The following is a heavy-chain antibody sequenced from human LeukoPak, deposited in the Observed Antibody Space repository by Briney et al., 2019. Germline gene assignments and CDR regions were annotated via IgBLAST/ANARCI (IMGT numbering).Heavy chain of an antibody. D-gene: IGHD3-16*01. J-gene: IGHJ4*02. CDR3: ARVGEHVGEFDY. CDR1: GGTFSSYA. CDR2: IIPIFGTA. Sequence: SVKVSCKASGGTFSSYAISWVRQAPRQGLERMGGIIPIFGTANYAQKFQGRVTITADESTSTAYMELSSLRSEDTAVYYCARVGEHVGEFDYWGQGTLVTVSS. V-gene: IGHV1-69*01.